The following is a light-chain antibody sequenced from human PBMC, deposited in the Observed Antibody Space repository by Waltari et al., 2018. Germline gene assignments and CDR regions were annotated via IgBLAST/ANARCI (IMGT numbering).Light chain of an antibody. CDR3: ASWDDSPNGRWV. CDR1: SSNVGNNV. V-gene: IGLV1-44*01. Sequence: QSVLTQPPSASGAPGQRVTISCSGSSSNVGNNVVNWYQQIPGTAPKLLIYRNDQRPSGVPYRFSGSKSGTSASLAISGLQSEDEGDYYCASWDDSPNGRWVFGGGTKLTVL. CDR2: RND. J-gene: IGLJ3*02.